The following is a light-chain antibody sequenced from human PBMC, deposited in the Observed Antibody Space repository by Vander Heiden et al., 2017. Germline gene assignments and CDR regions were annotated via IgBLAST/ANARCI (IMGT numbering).Light chain of an antibody. J-gene: IGLJ3*02. CDR2: EVS. V-gene: IGLV2-14*01. CDR3: SSYTSSSTPGV. CDR1: SCDVGGYNY. Sequence: QSALTQPASVSGSPGQSITISCTGTSCDVGGYNYVSWYQQHPGKAPKLMIYEVSNRPSGVSNRFSGSKSGNTASLTISGLQAEDEADYYCSSYTSSSTPGVFGGGTKLTVL.